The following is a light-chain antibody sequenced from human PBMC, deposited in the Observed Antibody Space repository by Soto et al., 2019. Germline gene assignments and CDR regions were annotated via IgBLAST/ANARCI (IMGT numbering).Light chain of an antibody. CDR2: EVS. J-gene: IGKJ3*01. CDR3: MQAIQFPLFA. V-gene: IGKV2D-29*01. CDR1: QSLLHSDGKTY. Sequence: EIMLTQTPLSLSVTPGQPASISCKSSQSLLHSDGKTYLYWYLQRPGQPPHLLMYEVSNRFSGVSDRFSGSVSGTDFTLKISRVEAEDVGVYYCMQAIQFPLFAFGPGTIVDIK.